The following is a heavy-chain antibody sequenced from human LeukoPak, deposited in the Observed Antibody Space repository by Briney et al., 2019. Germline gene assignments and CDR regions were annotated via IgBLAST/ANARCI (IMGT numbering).Heavy chain of an antibody. CDR3: ARAGPGGGLIVKVYYFDY. D-gene: IGHD3-16*02. CDR2: ITSSSTYI. V-gene: IGHV3-21*01. Sequence: KAGGSLRLSCAASGFTFSTYTMSWLRQAPGKGLEWVSSITSSSTYIYYADSVEGRFTISRDNAKNSLYLQMSSLRAEDTAVYYCARAGPGGGLIVKVYYFDYWGQGTLVTVSS. J-gene: IGHJ4*02. CDR1: GFTFSTYT.